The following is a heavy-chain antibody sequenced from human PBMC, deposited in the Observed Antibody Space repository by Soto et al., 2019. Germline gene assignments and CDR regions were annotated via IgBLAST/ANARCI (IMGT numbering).Heavy chain of an antibody. CDR1: GGSINSGGYC. Sequence: QVQLQESGPGLVKPSQTLSLTCTVSGGSINSGGYCWSWIRQHPGKGLDWIGCISYGGSTSYNPSLKRRVTTSVDTSKNQFSLTLTSVTAADTDVYYGSRGILVWGQGALITVSS. CDR3: SRGILV. V-gene: IGHV4-31*03. D-gene: IGHD5-18*01. J-gene: IGHJ4*02. CDR2: ISYGGST.